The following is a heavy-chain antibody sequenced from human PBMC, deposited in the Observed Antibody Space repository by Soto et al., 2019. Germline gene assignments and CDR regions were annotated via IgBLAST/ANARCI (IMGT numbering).Heavy chain of an antibody. J-gene: IGHJ4*02. CDR3: ANPNTPLDGYNVY. V-gene: IGHV3-23*01. D-gene: IGHD5-12*01. CDR2: ISFSGGST. Sequence: GGSLRLSCAASGFTVSSNYMSWVRQAPGKGLEWVSAISFSGGSTYYADSVKGRFTISRDNSKNTLYLQMNSLRAEDTALYYCANPNTPLDGYNVYWGQGALVTVSS. CDR1: GFTVSSNY.